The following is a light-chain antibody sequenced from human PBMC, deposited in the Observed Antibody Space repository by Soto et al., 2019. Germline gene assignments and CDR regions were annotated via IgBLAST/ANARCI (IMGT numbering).Light chain of an antibody. Sequence: QSALTQPASVSGSPGESITISCTGTSSDVGAYDYVSWYQQHPDKAPKLIIYEVSHRPPGVSNRFSGSKSVNTATLTISGLQAEDEADYYCSSYTSSSTRVFGTGTKVTVL. CDR3: SSYTSSSTRV. CDR2: EVS. CDR1: SSDVGAYDY. J-gene: IGLJ1*01. V-gene: IGLV2-14*03.